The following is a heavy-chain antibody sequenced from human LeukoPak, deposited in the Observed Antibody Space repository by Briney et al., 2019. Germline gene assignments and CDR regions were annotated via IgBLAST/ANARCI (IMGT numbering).Heavy chain of an antibody. Sequence: GGSLRLSCAASGFTFSSYEMNWVRQAPGKGLEWVSYISSSGSTIYYADSVKGRFTISRDNAKNSLYLQMNSLRAEDTAVYYCARGPYDYSDYWYFDLWGRGTVVTVSS. CDR1: GFTFSSYE. D-gene: IGHD4-11*01. CDR3: ARGPYDYSDYWYFDL. CDR2: ISSSGSTI. J-gene: IGHJ2*01. V-gene: IGHV3-48*03.